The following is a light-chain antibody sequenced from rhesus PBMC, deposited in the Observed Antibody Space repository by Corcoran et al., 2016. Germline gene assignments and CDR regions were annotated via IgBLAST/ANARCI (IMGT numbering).Light chain of an antibody. CDR2: AAS. V-gene: IGKV1-74*01. Sequence: DIQMTQSPSSLSASVADRVTITCRASENVNNYLHWYQQKPGKAPKFLIYAASTLQSGVPSRFSGSGAGTDYTFTISSLQPEDVATYYWQHSEGTPYSFGQGTKVEIK. J-gene: IGKJ2*01. CDR3: QHSEGTPYS. CDR1: ENVNNY.